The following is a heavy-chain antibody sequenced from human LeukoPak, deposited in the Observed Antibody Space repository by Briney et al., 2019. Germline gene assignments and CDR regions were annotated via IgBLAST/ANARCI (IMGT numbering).Heavy chain of an antibody. J-gene: IGHJ4*02. CDR3: ARVAGFGELSAYHFDY. D-gene: IGHD3-10*01. Sequence: PSETLSLTCTVSGGSISSGGYYWSWIRQHPGKGLEWIGYIYYSGSTYYNPSLKSRVTISVDTSKNQFSLKLSSVTAADTAVYYCARVAGFGELSAYHFDYWGQGTLVTVSS. CDR2: IYYSGST. CDR1: GGSISSGGYY. V-gene: IGHV4-31*03.